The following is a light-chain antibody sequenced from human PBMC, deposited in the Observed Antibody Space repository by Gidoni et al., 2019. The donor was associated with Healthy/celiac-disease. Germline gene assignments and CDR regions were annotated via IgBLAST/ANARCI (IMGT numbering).Light chain of an antibody. Sequence: QSALTQPASVSGSPGQSLTISCTGTSSDVGGYNYVSWYQPHPGKAPKLMIYDVSNRPSGVSNRFSGSKSGNTASLTISGLQAEDVADYYCSSYTSSSTLFGGGTKLTVL. CDR1: SSDVGGYNY. CDR2: DVS. CDR3: SSYTSSSTL. V-gene: IGLV2-14*03. J-gene: IGLJ3*02.